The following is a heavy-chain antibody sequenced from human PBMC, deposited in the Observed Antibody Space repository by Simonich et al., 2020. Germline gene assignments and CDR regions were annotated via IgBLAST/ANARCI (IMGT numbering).Heavy chain of an antibody. J-gene: IGHJ3*02. V-gene: IGHV3-23*01. D-gene: IGHD3-22*01. CDR1: GFTFSSYA. CDR2: ISGIGGST. CDR3: AKDLGERITMIVVVIDAFDI. Sequence: GGGLVQPGGSLRLSCAASGFTFSSYAMSWVRQAPGKGLEWGSAISGIGGSTYYADSVKGRFTISRDNSKNTLYLQMNSLRAEDTAVYYCAKDLGERITMIVVVIDAFDIWGQGTMVTVSS.